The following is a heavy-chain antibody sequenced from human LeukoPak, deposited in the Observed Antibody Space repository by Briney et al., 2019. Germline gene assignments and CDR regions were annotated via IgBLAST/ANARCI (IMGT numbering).Heavy chain of an antibody. CDR3: AREPYGDHYYGMDV. Sequence: SETLSLTCTVSGGSISSYYWIWIRQPPGKGLEWIGYIYYSGSTNYNPSLKSRVTISVDTSKNQFSLKLSSVTAADTAVYYCAREPYGDHYYGMDVWGQGTTVTVSS. D-gene: IGHD4-17*01. CDR1: GGSISSYY. J-gene: IGHJ6*02. CDR2: IYYSGST. V-gene: IGHV4-59*01.